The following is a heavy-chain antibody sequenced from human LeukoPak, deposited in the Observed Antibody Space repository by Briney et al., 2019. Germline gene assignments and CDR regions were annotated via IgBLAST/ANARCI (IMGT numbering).Heavy chain of an antibody. Sequence: EASVKVSCKASGYTFTSYGISWVRQAPGQGLEWMGWISAYNGNTNYAQKLQGRVTMTTDTSTSTAYMELRSLRSDDTAVYYCARDGRMYDYVWGSYRHNWFDPWGQGTLVTVSS. V-gene: IGHV1-18*01. CDR2: ISAYNGNT. D-gene: IGHD3-16*02. CDR3: ARDGRMYDYVWGSYRHNWFDP. CDR1: GYTFTSYG. J-gene: IGHJ5*02.